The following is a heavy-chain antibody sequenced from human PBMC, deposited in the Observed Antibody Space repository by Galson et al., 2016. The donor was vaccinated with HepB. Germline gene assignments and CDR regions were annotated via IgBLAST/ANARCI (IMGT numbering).Heavy chain of an antibody. V-gene: IGHV3-33*07. J-gene: IGHJ3*02. Sequence: SLRLSCAASGFTFSSYNMYWVRQAPGKGLEWVALIWYDGSNKYYADSVKGRFTISRDNSKNTLYLEMNSLRAEDTAVYYCTRSRGLSAPFDIWGQGTVLTVSS. CDR3: TRSRGLSAPFDI. CDR1: GFTFSSYN. D-gene: IGHD3-16*01. CDR2: IWYDGSNK.